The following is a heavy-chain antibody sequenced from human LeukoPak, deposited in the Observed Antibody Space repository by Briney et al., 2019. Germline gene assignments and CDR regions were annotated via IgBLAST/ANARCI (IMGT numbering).Heavy chain of an antibody. J-gene: IGHJ4*02. CDR1: GIAVSGNY. Sequence: PGGSLTLSCAASGIAVSGNYMSWVRQTPGKGLEWVSFISINTNTFYADSVRGRFTISRDTSKNTLLLQMNSLRDEDSAIYYCAIAQTWDGLFESWGQGTLVTVSS. V-gene: IGHV3-53*01. D-gene: IGHD1-26*01. CDR2: ISINTNT. CDR3: AIAQTWDGLFES.